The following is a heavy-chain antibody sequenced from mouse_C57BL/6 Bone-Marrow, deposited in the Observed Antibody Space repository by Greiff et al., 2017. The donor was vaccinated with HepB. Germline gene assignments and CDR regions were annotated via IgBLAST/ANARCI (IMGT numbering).Heavy chain of an antibody. CDR1: GFSLTSYG. J-gene: IGHJ2*01. CDR3: ARGSTTVVAPFDY. CDR2: IWSGGST. Sequence: QVQLKESGPGLVQPSQSLSITCTVSGFSLTSYGVHWVRQSPGKGLEWLGVIWSGGSTAYNAAFISRLSISKDNSKSQVFFKMNSLQADDTAIYYCARGSTTVVAPFDYWGQGTTLTVSS. V-gene: IGHV2-2*01. D-gene: IGHD1-1*01.